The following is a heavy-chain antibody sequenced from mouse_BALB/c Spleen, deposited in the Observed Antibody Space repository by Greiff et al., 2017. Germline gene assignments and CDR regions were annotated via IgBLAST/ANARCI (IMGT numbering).Heavy chain of an antibody. J-gene: IGHJ2*01. CDR1: GYAFTNYL. V-gene: IGHV1-54*01. CDR3: ARELYYGNFDY. Sequence: QVQLQQSGAELVRPGTSVKVSCKASGYAFTNYLIEWGKQRPGQGLEWIGVINPGSGGTNYNEKFKGKATLTADKSSSTAYMQLSSLTSDDSAVYFCARELYYGNFDYWGQGTTLTVSS. D-gene: IGHD2-1*01. CDR2: INPGSGGT.